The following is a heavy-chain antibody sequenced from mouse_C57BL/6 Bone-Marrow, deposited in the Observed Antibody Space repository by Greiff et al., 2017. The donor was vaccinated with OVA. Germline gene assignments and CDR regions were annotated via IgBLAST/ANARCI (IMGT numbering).Heavy chain of an antibody. CDR1: GYSFTGYY. J-gene: IGHJ2*01. V-gene: IGHV1-42*01. CDR3: ARGDYDY. CDR2: INPSTGGT. Sequence: EVQLQQSGPELVKPGASVKISCKASGYSFTGYYMNWVKQSPEKSLEWIGEINPSTGGTTYNQKFKAKATLTVGKSSSTAYMQLKSLTSEDSAVYYCARGDYDYWGQGTTLTVSS.